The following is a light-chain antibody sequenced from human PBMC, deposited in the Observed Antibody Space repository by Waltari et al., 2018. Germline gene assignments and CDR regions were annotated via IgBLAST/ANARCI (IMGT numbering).Light chain of an antibody. Sequence: EIMLTQSPGTLPLSPGERATPSCRASQSISKYLAWYHQKPGQSPSLLIYVASVRATGIPDRFSCSVSGTDFSLTISILEPEDFAVYYCQKYGTLPATFGQGTKVEIK. J-gene: IGKJ1*01. CDR2: VAS. CDR3: QKYGTLPAT. CDR1: QSISKY. V-gene: IGKV3-20*01.